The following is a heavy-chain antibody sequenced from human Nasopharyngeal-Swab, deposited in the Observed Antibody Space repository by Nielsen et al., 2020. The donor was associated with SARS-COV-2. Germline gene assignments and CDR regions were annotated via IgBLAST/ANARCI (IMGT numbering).Heavy chain of an antibody. CDR3: ARVLVSLTGDLDS. D-gene: IGHD3-10*01. CDR2: ITHSGST. Sequence: SETLSLTCAVYGGSFNNYYWNWIRLAPGKGLEWIGEITHSGSTNHNPSLKSRVTTSVDPSKNQFSLKLSSVTAADTAVYYCARVLVSLTGDLDSWGQGTPVTVSS. J-gene: IGHJ4*02. V-gene: IGHV4-34*01. CDR1: GGSFNNYY.